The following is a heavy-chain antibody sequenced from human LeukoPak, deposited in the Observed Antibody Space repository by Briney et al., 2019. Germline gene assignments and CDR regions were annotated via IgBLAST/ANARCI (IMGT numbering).Heavy chain of an antibody. Sequence: SVKVSCKASGFTFTSSAMQWVRQARGQRREWIGWIVVGSGNTNYVQKFQERVTITRDMSTSTAYMELSSLRSEDTAVYYCAAEVVRGVNNYYMDVWGKGTTVTVSS. D-gene: IGHD3-10*01. CDR3: AAEVVRGVNNYYMDV. J-gene: IGHJ6*03. V-gene: IGHV1-58*02. CDR1: GFTFTSSA. CDR2: IVVGSGNT.